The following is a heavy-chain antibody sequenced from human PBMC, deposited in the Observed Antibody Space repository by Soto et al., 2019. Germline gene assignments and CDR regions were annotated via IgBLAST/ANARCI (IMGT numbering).Heavy chain of an antibody. D-gene: IGHD5-18*01. CDR3: ARHIRRYSRALDY. Sequence: SETLSLTCNGSGDSVSSGGYYWTWVRQPPGKGLEWIGNIYYIGTTNYNPSLQNRVTISIDTSKNQYSLKLTSVTAADAALYYSARHIRRYSRALDYWGQGTQVSVSS. J-gene: IGHJ4*02. V-gene: IGHV4-61*08. CDR2: IYYIGTT. CDR1: GDSVSSGGYY.